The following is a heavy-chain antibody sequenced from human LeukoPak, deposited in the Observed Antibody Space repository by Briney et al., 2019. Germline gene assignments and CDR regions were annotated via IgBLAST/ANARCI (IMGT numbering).Heavy chain of an antibody. V-gene: IGHV1-2*02. J-gene: IGHJ4*02. CDR1: GYTFTGYY. CDR2: INPNSGGT. D-gene: IGHD5-18*01. Sequence: ASVKVSCKASGYTFTGYYMHWVRQAPGQGLEWMGWINPNSGGTNYAQKFQGGVTMTRDTSISTAYMELSRLRSDDTAVYYCARDLFGGYSYGYSGYYFDYWGQGTLVTVSS. CDR3: ARDLFGGYSYGYSGYYFDY.